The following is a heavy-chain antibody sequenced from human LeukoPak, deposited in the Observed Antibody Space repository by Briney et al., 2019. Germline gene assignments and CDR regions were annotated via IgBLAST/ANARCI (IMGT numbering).Heavy chain of an antibody. J-gene: IGHJ6*04. CDR2: IKEDGSEE. CDR1: GFTLSSYW. D-gene: IGHD1-26*01. V-gene: IGHV3-7*01. Sequence: PGGSLRLSCSASGFTLSSYWMTWVRQAPGKGLEWVANIKEDGSEEYYVDSVTGRFTISRDNAKNSVYLQMNSLRVEDTAVYYCARDSGRYGYYMDVWGKGTTVTVSS. CDR3: ARDSGRYGYYMDV.